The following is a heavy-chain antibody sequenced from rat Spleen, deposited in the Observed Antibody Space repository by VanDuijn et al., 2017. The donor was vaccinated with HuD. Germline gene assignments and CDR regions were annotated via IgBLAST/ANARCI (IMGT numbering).Heavy chain of an antibody. D-gene: IGHD4-3*01. J-gene: IGHJ2*01. CDR2: INTDGDST. V-gene: IGHV5-58*01. CDR3: ARHNSGRVMDA. Sequence: EVQLVESGGGLVQPGRSLKLSCVASGFTFSSYWMYWIRQAPGKGLEWVSSINTDGDSTYYPDSVKGRFTISRDNAKSTLYLQMDSLRSEDTATYYCARHNSGRVMDAWGQGVMVTVSS. CDR1: GFTFSSYW.